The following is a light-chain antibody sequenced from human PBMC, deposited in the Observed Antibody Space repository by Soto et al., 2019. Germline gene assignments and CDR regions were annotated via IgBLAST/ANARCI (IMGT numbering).Light chain of an antibody. V-gene: IGKV3-20*01. CDR3: QQYGSSQFT. J-gene: IGKJ2*01. Sequence: EIVLTQSPCTLPLSPGERATLSCRASQSVSSSYLVWYQQKPGQAPRPLIYGASTSATGIPHRFSGSGSGTDVTITISRLEPEDFAVYYCQQYGSSQFTFGQGTKLQIK. CDR2: GAS. CDR1: QSVSSSY.